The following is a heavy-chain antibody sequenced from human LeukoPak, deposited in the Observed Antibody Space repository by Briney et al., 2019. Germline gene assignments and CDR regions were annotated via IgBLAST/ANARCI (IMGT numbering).Heavy chain of an antibody. J-gene: IGHJ4*02. Sequence: PGRSLRLSCAASGFTFSSYAMHWVRQAPGKGLEWVAFIQYDGGNKYYADSVKGRFTISRDNSKNTLYLQMNSLRPEDTALYYCAKTNEVTTGMGADYWGQGTLVTVSS. D-gene: IGHD1-1*01. CDR1: GFTFSSYA. CDR2: IQYDGGNK. CDR3: AKTNEVTTGMGADY. V-gene: IGHV3-30*04.